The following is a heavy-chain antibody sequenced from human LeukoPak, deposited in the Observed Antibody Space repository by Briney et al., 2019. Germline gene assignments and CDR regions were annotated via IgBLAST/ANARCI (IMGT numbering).Heavy chain of an antibody. J-gene: IGHJ5*02. CDR1: GFTFSSYG. V-gene: IGHV3-30*02. Sequence: PGGSLRLSCAASGFTFSSYGMHWVRQAPGKGLEGVAFIRYDGSNKYYADSVKGRFTISRDNSKNTLYLQMNSLRAEDTAVYYCAKGLLRFLEWSFDPWGQGTLVTVSS. CDR2: IRYDGSNK. D-gene: IGHD3-3*01. CDR3: AKGLLRFLEWSFDP.